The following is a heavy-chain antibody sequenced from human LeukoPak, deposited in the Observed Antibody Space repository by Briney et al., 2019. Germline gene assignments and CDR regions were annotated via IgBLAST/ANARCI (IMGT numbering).Heavy chain of an antibody. V-gene: IGHV3-74*01. CDR3: ARGYSGSYRVDY. Sequence: PGGSLRLSCAASGFTFSNYWMPWVRQAPGKGLVWVSRINPDGSTTNYADSVMGRFTISRDNTKNTLYLQMNSLRAEDTAVYYCARGYSGSYRVDYWGQGTLVTVSS. D-gene: IGHD1-26*01. J-gene: IGHJ4*02. CDR2: INPDGSTT. CDR1: GFTFSNYW.